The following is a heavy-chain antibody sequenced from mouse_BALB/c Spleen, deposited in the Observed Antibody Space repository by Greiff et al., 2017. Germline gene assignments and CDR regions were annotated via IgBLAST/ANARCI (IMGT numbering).Heavy chain of an antibody. CDR1: GFTFSNYW. CDR3: TRGGSSSGFFDY. CDR2: IRLKSNNYAT. Sequence: EVKVEESGGGLVQPGGSMKLSCVASGFTFSNYWMNWVRQSPEKGLEWVAEIRLKSNNYATHYAESVKGRFTISRDDSKSSVYLQMNNLRAEDTGIYYCTRGGSSSGFFDYWGQGTTLTVSS. D-gene: IGHD1-1*01. V-gene: IGHV6-6*02. J-gene: IGHJ2*01.